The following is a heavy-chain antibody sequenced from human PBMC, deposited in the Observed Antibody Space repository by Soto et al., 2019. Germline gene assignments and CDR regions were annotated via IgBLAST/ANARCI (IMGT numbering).Heavy chain of an antibody. CDR2: IIPIFGTA. Sequence: SVKVSCKASGYTFTIYGISCVLQSPLHWLEWMGGIIPIFGTANYAQKFQGRVTITADESTSTAYMELSSLRSEDTAVYYCASKKGIAAAGTWWFDPWGQGTLVTVSS. D-gene: IGHD6-13*01. V-gene: IGHV1-69*13. CDR1: GYTFTIYG. CDR3: ASKKGIAAAGTWWFDP. J-gene: IGHJ5*02.